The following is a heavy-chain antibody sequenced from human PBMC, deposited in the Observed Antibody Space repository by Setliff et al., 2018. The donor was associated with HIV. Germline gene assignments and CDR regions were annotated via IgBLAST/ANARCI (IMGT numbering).Heavy chain of an antibody. J-gene: IGHJ1*01. CDR1: GGFISSYY. D-gene: IGHD3-22*01. Sequence: SETLSLTCTVSGGFISSYYWSWIRQPPGKGLEWIGYIHYSGSTSYNPSLKSRVTISVDTSKNQFSLKLTSVTAADTAVYYCARGPAIEGGYWGSDSQGYFQHWGQGTLVTSP. V-gene: IGHV4-59*01. CDR3: ARGPAIEGGYWGSDSQGYFQH. CDR2: IHYSGST.